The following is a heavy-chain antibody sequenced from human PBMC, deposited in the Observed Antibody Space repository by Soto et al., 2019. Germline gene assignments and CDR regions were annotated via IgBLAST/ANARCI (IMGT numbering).Heavy chain of an antibody. Sequence: QAQLVQSGAEVKKPGASVKVSCKASGDTFSGYYIHWVRQAPGQGLEWMGWISPDSGDTYYAQKFQGRVTMTRDTSISTAYMELNSLKSDDTALYFCATGYSGRWYWFEPWAREPWSPSPQ. V-gene: IGHV1-2*02. CDR3: ATGYSGRWYWFEP. CDR1: GDTFSGYY. CDR2: ISPDSGDT. J-gene: IGHJ5*02. D-gene: IGHD6-13*01.